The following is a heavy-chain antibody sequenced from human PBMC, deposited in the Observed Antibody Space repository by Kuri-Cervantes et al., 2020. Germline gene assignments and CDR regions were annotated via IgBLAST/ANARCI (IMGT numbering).Heavy chain of an antibody. CDR1: GFTFSSYG. Sequence: GESLKISCAASGFTFSSYGMHWVRQAPGKGLEWVAVVSDRGSVQYYADSVKGRFTISRDNAKNSLYLQMNSLRAEDTALYYCAKDVKYGSSWYSLYYFDYWGQGTLVTVSS. J-gene: IGHJ4*02. V-gene: IGHV3-30*18. CDR3: AKDVKYGSSWYSLYYFDY. CDR2: VSDRGSVQ. D-gene: IGHD6-13*01.